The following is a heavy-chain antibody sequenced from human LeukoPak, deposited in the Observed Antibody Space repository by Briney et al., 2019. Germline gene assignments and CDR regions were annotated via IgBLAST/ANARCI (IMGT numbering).Heavy chain of an antibody. CDR3: ARAFRVRYSSSWYNCFDP. Sequence: PSETLSLTCAVYGGSFSGYYWSWIREPPGKGLEWSGEINHSGSTNYTPSLKSRVTISVDTSKNQFSLKLSSVTAADTAVYYCARAFRVRYSSSWYNCFDPWGQGTLVTVSS. CDR2: INHSGST. D-gene: IGHD6-13*01. V-gene: IGHV4-34*01. J-gene: IGHJ5*02. CDR1: GGSFSGYY.